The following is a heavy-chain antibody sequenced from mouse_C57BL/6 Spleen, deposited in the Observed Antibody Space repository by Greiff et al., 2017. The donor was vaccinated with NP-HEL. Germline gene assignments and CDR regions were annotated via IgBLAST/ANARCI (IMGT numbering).Heavy chain of an antibody. V-gene: IGHV2-2*01. CDR3: ARKPFPYYSTYGYAMDY. J-gene: IGHJ4*01. CDR2: IWSGGST. CDR1: GFSLTSYG. Sequence: QVQLKESGPGLVQPSQSLSITCTVSGFSLTSYGVHWVRQSPGKGLEWLGVIWSGGSTDYNAAFISRLSISKDNSKCQVFFKMNSLQADDTARYYCARKPFPYYSTYGYAMDYWGQGTSVTVSS. D-gene: IGHD2-5*01.